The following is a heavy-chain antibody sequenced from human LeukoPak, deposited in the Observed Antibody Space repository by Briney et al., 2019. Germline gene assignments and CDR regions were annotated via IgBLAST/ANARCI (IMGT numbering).Heavy chain of an antibody. J-gene: IGHJ4*02. CDR1: GYTFTSYG. CDR3: ARDTGTYYYGSGSYYSQKFDY. V-gene: IGHV1-18*01. D-gene: IGHD3-10*01. Sequence: ASVKVSCKASGYTFTSYGISWVRQAPGQGLEWMGWISAYNGNTNYAQKLQGRVTMTTDTSTGTAYMELRSLRSDDTAVYYCARDTGTYYYGSGSYYSQKFDYWGQGTLVTVSS. CDR2: ISAYNGNT.